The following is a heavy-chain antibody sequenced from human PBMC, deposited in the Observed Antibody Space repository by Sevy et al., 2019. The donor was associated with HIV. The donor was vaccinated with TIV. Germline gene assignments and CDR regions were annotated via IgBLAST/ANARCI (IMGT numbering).Heavy chain of an antibody. J-gene: IGHJ3*02. CDR2: IRYDGTTK. Sequence: GGSLRLSCAASGFTFSTYGMHWVRQAPGKGLEWVTFIRYDGTTKYYADSVKGRFTGSRDNSKNTLYLQMNSLRAEDTAVYYCVKGLGMVQGALLSDDIWGQGTKVTVSS. CDR1: GFTFSTYG. D-gene: IGHD3-10*01. CDR3: VKGLGMVQGALLSDDI. V-gene: IGHV3-30*02.